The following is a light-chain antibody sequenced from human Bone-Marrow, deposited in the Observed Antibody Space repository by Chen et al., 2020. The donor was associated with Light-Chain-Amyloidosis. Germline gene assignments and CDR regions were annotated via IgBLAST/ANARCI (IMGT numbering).Light chain of an antibody. J-gene: IGLJ2*01. CDR1: SGSVSPTYY. V-gene: IGLV8-61*01. CDR3: SSYTSSRTLV. Sequence: QTVVTQEPSFSVSPGGTVTLTCGLSSGSVSPTYYQTPGQTPRTLIYTTTIRSSGVSNRFSGSKSGNTASLTISGLQAEDEADYYCSSYTSSRTLVFGGGTKLTVL. CDR2: TTT.